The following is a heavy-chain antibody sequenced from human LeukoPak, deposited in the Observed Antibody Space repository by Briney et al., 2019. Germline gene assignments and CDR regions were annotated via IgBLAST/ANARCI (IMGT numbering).Heavy chain of an antibody. CDR2: ISYDGGNK. Sequence: GGSLRLSCAASGFTFSSYGMHWVRQAPGKGLEWVAVISYDGGNKYYADSVKGRFTISRDNSKNTLYLQVNSLRAEDTAVYYCAKDAYGLGMDVWGQGTTVTVSS. V-gene: IGHV3-30*18. J-gene: IGHJ6*02. D-gene: IGHD4-17*01. CDR3: AKDAYGLGMDV. CDR1: GFTFSSYG.